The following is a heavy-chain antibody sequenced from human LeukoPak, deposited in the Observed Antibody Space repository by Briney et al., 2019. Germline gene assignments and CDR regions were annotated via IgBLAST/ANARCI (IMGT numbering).Heavy chain of an antibody. CDR1: GFTFSSYS. CDR2: ISSSSSTI. D-gene: IGHD3-22*01. CDR3: ARDSGYYDSSDFDY. J-gene: IGHJ4*02. V-gene: IGHV3-48*04. Sequence: GSLRLSCAASGFTFSSYSMNWVRQAPGKGLEWVSYISSSSSTIYYADSVKGRFTISRDNAKNSLYLQMNSLRAEDTAVYYCARDSGYYDSSDFDYWGQGTLVTVSS.